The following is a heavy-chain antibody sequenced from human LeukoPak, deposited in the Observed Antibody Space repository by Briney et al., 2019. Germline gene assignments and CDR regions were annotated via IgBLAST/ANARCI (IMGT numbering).Heavy chain of an antibody. V-gene: IGHV1-69*06. Sequence: SVKASCKASGGTFSSYAISWVRQAPGQGLEWMGGIIPIFGTANYAQKFQGRVTITADKSTSTAYMELSSLRSEDTAVYYCARSRDSSGYYYVPDAFDIWGQGTMVTVSS. CDR3: ARSRDSSGYYYVPDAFDI. CDR1: GGTFSSYA. D-gene: IGHD3-22*01. CDR2: IIPIFGTA. J-gene: IGHJ3*02.